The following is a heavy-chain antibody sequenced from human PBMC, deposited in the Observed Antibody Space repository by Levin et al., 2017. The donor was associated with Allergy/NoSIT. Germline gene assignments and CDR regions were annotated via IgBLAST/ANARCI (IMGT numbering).Heavy chain of an antibody. CDR3: ARVSETSERH. D-gene: IGHD3-3*01. J-gene: IGHJ4*02. Sequence: GESLKISCAASGFAFRDYHMNWVRQAPGKGLEWVSFISNGATIIQYADAVKGRFTISRDNAKNSLSLQMSSLTAEDTAVYYCARVSETSERHWGQGTLVTVSS. CDR1: GFAFRDYH. CDR2: ISNGATII. V-gene: IGHV3-48*01.